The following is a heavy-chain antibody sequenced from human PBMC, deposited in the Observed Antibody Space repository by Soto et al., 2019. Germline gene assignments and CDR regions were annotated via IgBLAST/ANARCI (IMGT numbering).Heavy chain of an antibody. CDR2: VYHSGST. CDR3: AKNLAVAGFCLDP. V-gene: IGHV4-59*11. J-gene: IGHJ5*02. CDR1: GDSISSHY. D-gene: IGHD6-19*01. Sequence: PSETLSLTCTVSGDSISSHYWSWIRQSPGKGLEWIGHVYHSGSTRYNPSLKRRVTISVDTSKNQFSLKLRSVTAADTAVYYCAKNLAVAGFCLDPWGQGILVTVSS.